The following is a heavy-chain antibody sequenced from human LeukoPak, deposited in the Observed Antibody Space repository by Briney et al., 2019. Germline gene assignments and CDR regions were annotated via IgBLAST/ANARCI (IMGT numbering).Heavy chain of an antibody. Sequence: GGSLRLSCAASGFTFSNAWLNWVRQAPGKGLEWVGHIKSKTDGGSTDYTAPVKGRFTISRDDSKNTLFLQMNSLKTEDTAVYYCTLPWGSGSYYDYWGQGTLVAVSS. D-gene: IGHD3-10*01. CDR2: IKSKTDGGST. CDR3: TLPWGSGSYYDY. J-gene: IGHJ4*02. V-gene: IGHV3-15*01. CDR1: GFTFSNAW.